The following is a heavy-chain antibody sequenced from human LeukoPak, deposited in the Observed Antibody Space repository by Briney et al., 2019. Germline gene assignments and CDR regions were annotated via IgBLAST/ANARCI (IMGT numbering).Heavy chain of an antibody. CDR1: GGSLSGYY. CDR2: INHSGST. D-gene: IGHD5-18*01. CDR3: ARGERQLVGSWFDP. Sequence: SETLSLTCAVYGGSLSGYYWSWIRQSPGKGLEWIGEINHSGSTNYNPSLNSRVTLSVDTSKNQFSLKLSSVTAADTAVYYCARGERQLVGSWFDPWGQGTLVTVSS. J-gene: IGHJ5*02. V-gene: IGHV4-34*01.